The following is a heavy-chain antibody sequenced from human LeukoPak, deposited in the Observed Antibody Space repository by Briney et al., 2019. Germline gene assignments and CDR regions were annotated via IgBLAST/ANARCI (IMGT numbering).Heavy chain of an antibody. Sequence: AGGSLSLSGTASGFTFSGYSMNWIRQAPGKGLEWVSSFGTRSTSIYHAGSVKGRFAISRDNAKNLLYLQMNSLRAEDTAVYYCAKCGTWIQCQGGIDYWGQGTLVTVSS. V-gene: IGHV3-21*04. CDR3: AKCGTWIQCQGGIDY. J-gene: IGHJ4*02. CDR1: GFTFSGYS. CDR2: FGTRSTSI. D-gene: IGHD5/OR15-5a*01.